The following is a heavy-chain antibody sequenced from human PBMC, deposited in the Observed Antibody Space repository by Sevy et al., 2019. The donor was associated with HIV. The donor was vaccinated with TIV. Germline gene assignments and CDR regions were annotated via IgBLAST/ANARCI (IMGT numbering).Heavy chain of an antibody. CDR2: ISGPGGST. D-gene: IGHD6-19*01. CDR1: GFTFSSYS. J-gene: IGHJ4*02. CDR3: ATDRSSGWPL. V-gene: IGHV3-23*01. Sequence: GGSLRLSCAASGFTFSSYSMNWVRQAPGKGLEWVSTISGPGGSTYYADSVKGRFTISRDNSKNTLFLQMNSLRAEDTAIYYCATDRSSGWPLWGQGTLVTVSS.